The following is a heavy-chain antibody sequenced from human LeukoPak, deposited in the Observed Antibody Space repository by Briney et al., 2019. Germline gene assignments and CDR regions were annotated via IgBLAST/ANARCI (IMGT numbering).Heavy chain of an antibody. CDR1: GGSVSSGSHY. V-gene: IGHV4-61*01. D-gene: IGHD3-3*01. Sequence: PSETLSLTCSVSGGSVSSGSHYWSWIRQSPGKGLEWIGHIYYTGSTNYNPSLQSRVTISVDTSKNQFSLKLSSLPAAATALYYCARVLYRAAVWSGSFLPAYHAGMDVWGQGTTVAVSS. CDR3: ARVLYRAAVWSGSFLPAYHAGMDV. CDR2: IYYTGST. J-gene: IGHJ6*02.